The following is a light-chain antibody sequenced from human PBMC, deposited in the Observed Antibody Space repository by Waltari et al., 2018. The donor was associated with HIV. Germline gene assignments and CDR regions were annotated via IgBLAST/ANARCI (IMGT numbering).Light chain of an antibody. CDR3: SSYTSTYV. J-gene: IGLJ1*01. V-gene: IGLV2-14*01. Sequence: QPALTQPDSVSGYPGQPITISCPATSRNVGGYNYISGYQQHTSKAPKLMIYDVSNRPSGVSNRVSGSKSGNTASLTISGLQAEDEADYYCSSYTSTYVFGTGTKVTVL. CDR1: SRNVGGYNY. CDR2: DVS.